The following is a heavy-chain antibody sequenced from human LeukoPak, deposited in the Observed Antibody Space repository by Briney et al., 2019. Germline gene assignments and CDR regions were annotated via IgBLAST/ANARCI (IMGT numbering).Heavy chain of an antibody. CDR2: ISAYNGNT. D-gene: IGHD3-22*01. CDR3: ARVWGYYYDSSGYSDFDY. CDR1: GYTFTTYG. Sequence: ASVTVSCKASGYTFTTYGITWVRQAPGQGLEWMGWISAYNGNTNYARKLQGRVTMTTDTSTSTAYMELRSLRSDDTAVYYCARVWGYYYDSSGYSDFDYWGQGTLVTVSS. J-gene: IGHJ4*02. V-gene: IGHV1-18*01.